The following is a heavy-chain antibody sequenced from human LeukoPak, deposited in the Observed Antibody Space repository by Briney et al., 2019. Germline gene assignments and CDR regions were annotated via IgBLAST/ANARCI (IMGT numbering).Heavy chain of an antibody. Sequence: GGSLRLSCAASGFTFSSYAMSWVRQAPGKGLEWVSAISGSGGSTYYADSVKGRFTISRDNSKNTLHLQMNSLRAEDTAVYYCAKAGRSNYYYYGMDVWGQGTTVTVSS. CDR2: ISGSGGST. CDR1: GFTFSSYA. CDR3: AKAGRSNYYYYGMDV. D-gene: IGHD1-26*01. V-gene: IGHV3-23*01. J-gene: IGHJ6*02.